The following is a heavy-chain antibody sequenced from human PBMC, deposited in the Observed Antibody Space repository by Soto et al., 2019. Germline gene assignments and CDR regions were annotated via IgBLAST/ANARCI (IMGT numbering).Heavy chain of an antibody. V-gene: IGHV1-18*01. D-gene: IGHD6-19*01. Sequence: GASVKVSCKASGYTFTSYGISWVRQAPGQGLEWMGWISAYNGNTNYAQKLQGRVTMTTDTSTSTAYMELRSLRSDDTAVYYCARDSSGWYSFSWFDPWGQGTLVTVSS. J-gene: IGHJ5*02. CDR2: ISAYNGNT. CDR1: GYTFTSYG. CDR3: ARDSSGWYSFSWFDP.